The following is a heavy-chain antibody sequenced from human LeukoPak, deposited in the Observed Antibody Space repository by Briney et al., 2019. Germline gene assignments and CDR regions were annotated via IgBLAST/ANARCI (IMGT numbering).Heavy chain of an antibody. Sequence: GGSLRLSCAASGFTFSSYAMSWVRQAPGKGLEWVSAISGSGGSTYYADSVKGRFTISRDNSKNTLYLQMNSLRAEDTAVYYCANYGGRDGYSSYFDYWGQGTLVTVSS. CDR3: ANYGGRDGYSSYFDY. D-gene: IGHD5-24*01. J-gene: IGHJ4*02. CDR1: GFTFSSYA. CDR2: ISGSGGST. V-gene: IGHV3-23*01.